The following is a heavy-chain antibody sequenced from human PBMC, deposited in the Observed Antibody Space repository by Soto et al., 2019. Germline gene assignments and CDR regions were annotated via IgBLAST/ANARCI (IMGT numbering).Heavy chain of an antibody. D-gene: IGHD6-13*01. Sequence: KVSCKASGGTFSSYAISWVRQAPGQGLEWMGGIIPIFGTANYAQKFQGRVTITADKSTSTAYMELSSLRSEDTAVYYCASPVGKQQLVLVGLYYYYGMDVWGQGTTVTVSS. CDR2: IIPIFGTA. CDR1: GGTFSSYA. J-gene: IGHJ6*02. CDR3: ASPVGKQQLVLVGLYYYYGMDV. V-gene: IGHV1-69*06.